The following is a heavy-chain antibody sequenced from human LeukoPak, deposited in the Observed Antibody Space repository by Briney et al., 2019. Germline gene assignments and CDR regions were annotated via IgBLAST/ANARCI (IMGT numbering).Heavy chain of an antibody. D-gene: IGHD3-22*01. CDR1: GFTFSIFA. CDR2: ISGNGLQT. Sequence: GGSLRLSCSASGFTFSIFAMTWVRHLPGKGLEWVSTISGNGLQTFYADSVKGRFSVSRDNSVNIVYLQMDSLRADDSALYSCAKDANYLDSSGYFIPFDYWGPGTLVTVAS. CDR3: AKDANYLDSSGYFIPFDY. J-gene: IGHJ4*02. V-gene: IGHV3-23*01.